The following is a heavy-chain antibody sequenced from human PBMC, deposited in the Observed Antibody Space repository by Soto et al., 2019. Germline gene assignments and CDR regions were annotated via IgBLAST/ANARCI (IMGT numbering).Heavy chain of an antibody. CDR3: ARGGNAVTNYWYFDL. CDR2: IIPIFGTA. J-gene: IGHJ2*01. Sequence: ASVKVSCKASGGTFSSYAISWVRQAPGQGLEWMGGIIPIFGTANYAQKFQGRVTITADESTSTAYMELSSLRSEDTAVYYCARGGNAVTNYWYFDLWRRGTLVTVSS. D-gene: IGHD1-1*01. V-gene: IGHV1-69*13. CDR1: GGTFSSYA.